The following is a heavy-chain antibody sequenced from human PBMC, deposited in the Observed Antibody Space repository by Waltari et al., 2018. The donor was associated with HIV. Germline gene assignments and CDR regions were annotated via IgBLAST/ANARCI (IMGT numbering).Heavy chain of an antibody. J-gene: IGHJ6*02. Sequence: EVQLVESGGGLVKPGGSLRLSCAASGLTFSSYSMNWVRQAPGKGGGGVSCISSSSIYITYGDSVKGRFTIARDNAKNSLYLQMNSLGAEYTAVYYCARQDSSGGNYYYGMDVWGQGTTVTVSS. V-gene: IGHV3-21*01. CDR2: ISSSSIYI. CDR1: GLTFSSYS. D-gene: IGHD3-22*01. CDR3: ARQDSSGGNYYYGMDV.